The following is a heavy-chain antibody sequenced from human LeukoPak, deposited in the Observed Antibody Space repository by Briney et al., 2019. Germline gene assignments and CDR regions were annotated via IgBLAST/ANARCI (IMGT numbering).Heavy chain of an antibody. Sequence: SEALSLTCTVSGGSISSYYWSWIRQPPGKGLEWIGYIYYSGSTNYNPSLKSRVTISVDTSKNQFSLKLSSVTAADTAVYYCARVGGSSWRCFDYWGQGTLVTVSS. V-gene: IGHV4-59*01. J-gene: IGHJ4*02. CDR3: ARVGGSSWRCFDY. D-gene: IGHD6-13*01. CDR1: GGSISSYY. CDR2: IYYSGST.